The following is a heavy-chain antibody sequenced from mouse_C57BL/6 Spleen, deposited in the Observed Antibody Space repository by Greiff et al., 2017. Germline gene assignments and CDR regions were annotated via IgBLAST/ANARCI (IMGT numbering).Heavy chain of an antibody. V-gene: IGHV1-4*01. CDR3: ARGGIYDYAMDY. Sequence: VQLQQSGAELARPGASVKMSCKASGYTFTSYTMHWVKQRPGQGLEWIGYINPSSGYPKYNQKFKDKATLTADKSSSTAYMQRSSLTSEDSAVYYCARGGIYDYAMDYWGQGTSVTVSS. CDR1: GYTFTSYT. CDR2: INPSSGYP. J-gene: IGHJ4*01. D-gene: IGHD1-3*01.